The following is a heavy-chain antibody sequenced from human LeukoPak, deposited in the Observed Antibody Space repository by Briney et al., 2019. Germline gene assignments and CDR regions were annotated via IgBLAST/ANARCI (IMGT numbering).Heavy chain of an antibody. D-gene: IGHD2-8*01. Sequence: PSETLSLTCTVSGGSISSYYWGWIRQPPGKGLEWIGSIYYSGSTYYNPSLKSRVTISVDTSKNQFSLKLSSVTAADTAVYYCARGAGDIVLMVYATAFDIWGQGTMVTVSS. J-gene: IGHJ3*02. CDR2: IYYSGST. CDR1: GGSISSYY. V-gene: IGHV4-39*07. CDR3: ARGAGDIVLMVYATAFDI.